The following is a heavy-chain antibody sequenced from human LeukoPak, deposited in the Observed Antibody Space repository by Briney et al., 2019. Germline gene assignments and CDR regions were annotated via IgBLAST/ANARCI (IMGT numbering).Heavy chain of an antibody. D-gene: IGHD2-8*02. CDR1: GGSISSYY. V-gene: IGHV4-59*08. Sequence: PSETLSLTCTVSGGSISSYYWSWLRRPPGKGLEWIAYISDIGSINYNPSLKSRVPISLDTSKNQFSLKLSSVTAADTAVYYCAGHHPRNTVDFWGQGTLVTVSS. CDR3: AGHHPRNTVDF. J-gene: IGHJ4*02. CDR2: ISDIGSI.